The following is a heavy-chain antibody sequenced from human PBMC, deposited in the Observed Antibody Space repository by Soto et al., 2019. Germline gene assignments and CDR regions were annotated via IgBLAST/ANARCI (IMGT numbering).Heavy chain of an antibody. J-gene: IGHJ2*01. CDR1: GGTFSSYA. D-gene: IGHD3-22*01. Sequence: QVQLVQSGAEVKKPGSSVTVSCKASGGTFSSYAISWVRQATGQGLEWMGGIIHIFGTADYAQKFQGRVTITADESTSTAYMELSSLRSEDTAVYYCARDMKYYDSSGYYWYFDLWGRGTLVTVSA. CDR3: ARDMKYYDSSGYYWYFDL. CDR2: IIHIFGTA. V-gene: IGHV1-69*01.